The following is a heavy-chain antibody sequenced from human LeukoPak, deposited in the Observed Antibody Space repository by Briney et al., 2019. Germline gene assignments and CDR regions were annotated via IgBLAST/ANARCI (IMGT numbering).Heavy chain of an antibody. Sequence: SETLSLTCAVYGGSFSGYYWSWIRQPPGKGLEWIGEINHSGSTNYNPSLKSRVTISVDTSKNRFSLRLSSVTAADTAVYYCARGDGAARPAPYFDYWGQGTLVTVSS. V-gene: IGHV4-34*01. CDR3: ARGDGAARPAPYFDY. CDR1: GGSFSGYY. J-gene: IGHJ4*02. CDR2: INHSGST. D-gene: IGHD6-6*01.